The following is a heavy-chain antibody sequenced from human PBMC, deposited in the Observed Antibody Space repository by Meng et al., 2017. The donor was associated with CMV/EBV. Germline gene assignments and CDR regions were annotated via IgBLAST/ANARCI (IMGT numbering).Heavy chain of an antibody. D-gene: IGHD3-22*01. J-gene: IGHJ6*02. CDR3: AREQYYYDSSGYPLYYGMDV. CDR1: GFTFSSYA. V-gene: IGHV3-30*04. CDR2: ISYDGSNK. Sequence: SCAASGFTFSSYAMHWVRQAPGKGLEWVAVISYDGSNKYYADSVKGRFTISRDNSKNTLYLQMNSLRAEDTAVYYCAREQYYYDSSGYPLYYGMDVWGQGTTVTVSS.